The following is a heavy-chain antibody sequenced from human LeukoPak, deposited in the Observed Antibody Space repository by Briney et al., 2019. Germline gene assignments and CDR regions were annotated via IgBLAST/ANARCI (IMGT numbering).Heavy chain of an antibody. CDR2: IYHSGST. Sequence: SETLSLTCTVSGGSISSYYWGWIRQPPGKGLEWIGNIYHSGSTYYNPSLKSRATISVDTSKNQFSLKLSSVTAADTAVYYCARVTHYYGSGSYPYWGQGTLVTVSS. J-gene: IGHJ4*02. CDR3: ARVTHYYGSGSYPY. V-gene: IGHV4-38-2*02. D-gene: IGHD3-10*01. CDR1: GGSISSYY.